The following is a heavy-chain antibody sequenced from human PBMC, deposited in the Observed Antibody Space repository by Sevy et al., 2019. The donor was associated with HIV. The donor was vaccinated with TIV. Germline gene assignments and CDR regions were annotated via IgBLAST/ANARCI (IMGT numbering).Heavy chain of an antibody. D-gene: IGHD4-17*01. J-gene: IGHJ1*01. CDR2: INSYGSST. Sequence: GGSLRLSCAASGFTFSSNWMHWVRQAPGKGLVWVSRINSYGSSTNYADSVKGRFTISRDNAKNTLYLQMNSLRDEDTAVYYCARDAFVLVTTGGKKDGYFQHWGQGALATVSS. CDR1: GFTFSSNW. V-gene: IGHV3-74*01. CDR3: ARDAFVLVTTGGKKDGYFQH.